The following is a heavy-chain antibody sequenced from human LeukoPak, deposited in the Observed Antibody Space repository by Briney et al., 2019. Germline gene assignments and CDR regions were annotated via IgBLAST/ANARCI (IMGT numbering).Heavy chain of an antibody. CDR1: GVSISSGDYY. D-gene: IGHD1-26*01. CDR2: IYYSGST. CDR3: AGAPPVGATHSPHFDY. J-gene: IGHJ4*02. V-gene: IGHV4-30-4*01. Sequence: PPQTLSLTCTVSGVSISSGDYYWNWFRQPPGKGLEWIAYIYYSGSTYYNPSLRSRVTISQDTSKSQFSLKLRSVTAADTAVYYCAGAPPVGATHSPHFDYWSQGSLVTVSS.